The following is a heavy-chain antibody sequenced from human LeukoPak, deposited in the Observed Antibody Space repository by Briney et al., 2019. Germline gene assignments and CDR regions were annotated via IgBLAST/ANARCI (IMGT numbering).Heavy chain of an antibody. CDR3: ARCKSTVGTGYYVFDY. Sequence: GGSLRLSCAASGFTFSSYAMSWVRQAPGKGLEWVSYISSSSSTIYYADSVKGRFTISRDNAKNSLYLQMNSLRAEDTAVYYCARCKSTVGTGYYVFDYWGQGTLVTVSS. J-gene: IGHJ4*02. CDR2: ISSSSSTI. V-gene: IGHV3-48*01. CDR1: GFTFSSYA. D-gene: IGHD3/OR15-3a*01.